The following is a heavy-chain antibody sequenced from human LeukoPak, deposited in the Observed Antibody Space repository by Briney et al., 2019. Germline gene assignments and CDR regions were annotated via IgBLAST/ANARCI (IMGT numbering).Heavy chain of an antibody. V-gene: IGHV1-2*02. J-gene: IGHJ3*02. CDR2: INPNSGGT. CDR1: GYTFTGYY. Sequence: GASVKVSCKASGYTFTGYYMHWVRQAPGQGLEWMGWINPNSGGTNYAQKFQGRVTMTRDTSISTAYMELSRLRSDDTAVYYCARRPPPGYSSGWYALVAFDIWGQGTMVTFSS. CDR3: ARRPPPGYSSGWYALVAFDI. D-gene: IGHD6-19*01.